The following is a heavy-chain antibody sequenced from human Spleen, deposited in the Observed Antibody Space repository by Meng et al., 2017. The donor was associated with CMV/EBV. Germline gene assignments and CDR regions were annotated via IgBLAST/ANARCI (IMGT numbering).Heavy chain of an antibody. Sequence: SLKISCAASGFTFEDYAMHWVRQAPGKGLEWVSSISWNSGRIDYAVSVKGRFTIPRDNAKNSLFLEMDSLRAEDTAVYSCARSIRRGDYMPASYYCAMDVWGQGTTVTVSS. J-gene: IGHJ6*02. CDR1: GFTFEDYA. D-gene: IGHD5-24*01. CDR2: ISWNSGRI. V-gene: IGHV3-9*01. CDR3: ARSIRRGDYMPASYYCAMDV.